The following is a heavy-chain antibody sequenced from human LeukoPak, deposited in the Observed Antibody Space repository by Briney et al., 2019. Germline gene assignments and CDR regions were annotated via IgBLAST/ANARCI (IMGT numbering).Heavy chain of an antibody. J-gene: IGHJ4*02. CDR1: GGSISNHY. CDR3: ARSYSFSGTYSAFYFDN. D-gene: IGHD1-26*01. Sequence: SETLSLTCTVSGGSISNHYWSWIRQSPGKGLEWIGYIYYSGSTSYNPSLKSRVTISVDTSKNQFSLKLTSVIAADTAVYYCARSYSFSGTYSAFYFDNWGQGALVTVSS. V-gene: IGHV4-59*11. CDR2: IYYSGST.